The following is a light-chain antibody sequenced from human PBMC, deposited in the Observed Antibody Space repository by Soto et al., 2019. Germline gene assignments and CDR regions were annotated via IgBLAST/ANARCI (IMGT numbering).Light chain of an antibody. CDR1: QSVSSN. Sequence: EIVMTQSPATLSVSPGERATLSCRASQSVSSNLASYQQKPGQAPRILIYGASTRATGIPARFSGSGSGTEFTLTISSLQSEDFAVYYCQQYNSWLSTFGGGTMVEIK. CDR3: QQYNSWLST. V-gene: IGKV3-15*01. J-gene: IGKJ4*01. CDR2: GAS.